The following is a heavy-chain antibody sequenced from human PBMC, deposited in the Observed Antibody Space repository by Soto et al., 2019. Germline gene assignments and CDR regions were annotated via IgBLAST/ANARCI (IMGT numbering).Heavy chain of an antibody. Sequence: XSVKVSCKVTGNTLAELSIHWVRQAPVKGLEYMGGFDPEDGEAMYAQNFQGRVTMTEDTSTDTSYMELSSLTSEDTAVYYCARDLGVRGVIIGPDYYYGMDVWGQGTTVTVSS. CDR1: GNTLAELS. V-gene: IGHV1-24*01. CDR2: FDPEDGEA. CDR3: ARDLGVRGVIIGPDYYYGMDV. D-gene: IGHD3-10*01. J-gene: IGHJ6*02.